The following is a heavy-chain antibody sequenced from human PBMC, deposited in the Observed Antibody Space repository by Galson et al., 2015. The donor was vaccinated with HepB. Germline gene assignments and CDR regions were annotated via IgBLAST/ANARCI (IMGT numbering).Heavy chain of an antibody. CDR3: TRHLSWFDP. Sequence: LRLSCAASGFTFSGSAMHWVRQASGKGLEWVGRIRSKANSYATAYAASVKGRFTISRDDSKNTAYLQMNSLKTEDTAVYYCTRHLSWFDPWGQETLVTVSS. CDR2: IRSKANSYAT. CDR1: GFTFSGSA. J-gene: IGHJ5*02. V-gene: IGHV3-73*01.